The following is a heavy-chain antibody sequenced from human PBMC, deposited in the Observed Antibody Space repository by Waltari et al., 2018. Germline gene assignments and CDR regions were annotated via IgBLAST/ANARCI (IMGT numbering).Heavy chain of an antibody. J-gene: IGHJ4*02. D-gene: IGHD3-22*01. CDR2: IYPGDSDT. V-gene: IGHV5-51*01. CDR3: ATQATYYYDSSGYYPVYYFDY. CDR1: GYSFTSYW. Sequence: EVQLVQSGAEVKKPGESLKISCKGSGYSFTSYWIGWVRQMPGKGLEWMGIIYPGDSDTRYSPSFQGQVTISADKSISTAYLQWSSLKASDTAMYYCATQATYYYDSSGYYPVYYFDYWGQGTLVTVSS.